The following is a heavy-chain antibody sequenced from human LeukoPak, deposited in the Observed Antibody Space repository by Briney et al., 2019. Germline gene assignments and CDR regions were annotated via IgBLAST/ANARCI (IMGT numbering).Heavy chain of an antibody. J-gene: IGHJ3*02. CDR3: ARHDAIADGQNAFDI. CDR1: GGSISSYY. D-gene: IGHD5-24*01. CDR2: IYYTGIT. Sequence: PSETLSLTCNVSGGSISSYYWTWIRQPPGKGLEWIAYIYYTGITKYNPSLKSRVTISVDRPKNQLSLKLNSVTAADTAVYYCARHDAIADGQNAFDIWGQGTVVTVSS. V-gene: IGHV4-59*08.